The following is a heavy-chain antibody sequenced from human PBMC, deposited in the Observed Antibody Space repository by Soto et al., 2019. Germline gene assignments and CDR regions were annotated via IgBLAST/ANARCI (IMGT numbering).Heavy chain of an antibody. V-gene: IGHV4-59*01. CDR2: IYYIGTT. CDR3: ARGGSNYGANAFDI. CDR1: GGSISGYY. J-gene: IGHJ3*02. Sequence: SETLSLTCPVSGGSISGYYWNWIRQPPGKGLEYIGHIYYIGTTNYNPSLKSRATISLDTSKNQFSLKLTSVTAADTAAYFCARGGSNYGANAFDIWDQGTMVT. D-gene: IGHD5-18*01.